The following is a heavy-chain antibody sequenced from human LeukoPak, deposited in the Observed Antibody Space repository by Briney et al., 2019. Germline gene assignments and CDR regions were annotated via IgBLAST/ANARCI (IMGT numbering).Heavy chain of an antibody. D-gene: IGHD2-2*01. CDR2: IYYSGTTTY. CDR1: GGSISTNY. V-gene: IGHV4-59*08. CDR3: ARSGCTSTSCYLGGY. J-gene: IGHJ4*02. Sequence: SETLSLTCTVSGGSISTNYWSWIRQPPGQGLEWIGYIYYSGTTTYNYNPSLKSRITISVNTSKSQFSLNLSSVTAADTAVYFCARSGCTSTSCYLGGYWGQGTLVTVSS.